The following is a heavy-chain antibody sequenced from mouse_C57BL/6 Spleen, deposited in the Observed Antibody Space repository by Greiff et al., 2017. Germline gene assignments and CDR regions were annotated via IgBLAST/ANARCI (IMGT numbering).Heavy chain of an antibody. CDR1: GYTFTDYN. Sequence: VQLQQSGPELVKPGASVKMSCKASGYTFTDYNMHWVKQSHGKSLEWIGYINPNNGGTSYNQKFKGKATLTVNKSSSTAYMELRSLTSEDSAVYYCARRCYYGSSYGGFAYWGQGTLVTVSA. V-gene: IGHV1-22*01. CDR2: INPNNGGT. J-gene: IGHJ3*01. CDR3: ARRCYYGSSYGGFAY. D-gene: IGHD1-1*01.